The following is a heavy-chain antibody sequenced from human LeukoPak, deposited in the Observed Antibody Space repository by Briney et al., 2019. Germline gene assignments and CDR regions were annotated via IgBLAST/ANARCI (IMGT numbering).Heavy chain of an antibody. V-gene: IGHV4-31*03. D-gene: IGHD2-15*01. CDR2: IYYSGST. CDR1: GGSISSGGYY. CDR3: ARQQLGYCSGGSCYNGWYFDL. J-gene: IGHJ2*01. Sequence: PSQTLSLTCTVSGGSISSGGYYWSWIRQHPGKGLEWFGYIYYSGSTYYNPSLKSRVTISVDTSKNQFSLKLSSVTAADTAVYYCARQQLGYCSGGSCYNGWYFDLWGRGTLVTVSS.